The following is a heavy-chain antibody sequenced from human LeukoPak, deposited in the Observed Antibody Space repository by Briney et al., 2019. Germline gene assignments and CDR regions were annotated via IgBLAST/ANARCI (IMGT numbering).Heavy chain of an antibody. Sequence: SETLSLTCTVSGGSISSIGYYWGWSRQPPGKGLEWIGYIYYSGSTNYNPSLKSRVTISVDTSKNQFSLKLSSVTAADTAVYYCARVTGYMIEDYFDYWGQGTLVTVSS. V-gene: IGHV4-61*08. CDR2: IYYSGST. J-gene: IGHJ4*02. D-gene: IGHD3-9*01. CDR1: GGSISSIGYY. CDR3: ARVTGYMIEDYFDY.